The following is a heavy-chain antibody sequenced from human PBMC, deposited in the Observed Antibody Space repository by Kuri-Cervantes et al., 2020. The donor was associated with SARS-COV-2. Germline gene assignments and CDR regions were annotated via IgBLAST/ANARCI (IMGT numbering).Heavy chain of an antibody. D-gene: IGHD3-3*01. J-gene: IGHJ6*02. Sequence: GESLKISCAASGFIFSNYGMFWVRQAPGKGLEWVAVIWYDGSNKFYADSVKGRFTISRDNSKNTLYLQMNSLRAEDTAVYYCARDVWSGYYYGMDVWGQGTTGHRLL. CDR1: GFIFSNYG. CDR3: ARDVWSGYYYGMDV. CDR2: IWYDGSNK. V-gene: IGHV3-33*07.